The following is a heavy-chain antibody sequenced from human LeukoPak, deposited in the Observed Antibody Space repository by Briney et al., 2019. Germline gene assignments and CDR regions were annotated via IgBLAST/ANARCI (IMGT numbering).Heavy chain of an antibody. CDR1: GFIISSYS. CDR2: ISTTGTTM. J-gene: IGHJ1*01. CDR3: AKGHTYGMI. D-gene: IGHD5-18*01. V-gene: IGHV3-48*04. Sequence: GGSLRLSCAASGFIISSYSMNWVRQAPGKGLEWVSYISTTGTTMDYADSVKGRFTISRDNAKDSLYLQMNNLGAEDTAVYYCAKGHTYGMIWGQGTLVTVSS.